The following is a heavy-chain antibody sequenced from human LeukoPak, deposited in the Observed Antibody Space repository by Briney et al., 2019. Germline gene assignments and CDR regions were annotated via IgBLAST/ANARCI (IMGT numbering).Heavy chain of an antibody. J-gene: IGHJ6*03. Sequence: SETLSLTCAVYGVSFSGYYWSWIRQPPGKGLEWFGANHHSGSPNYNPSLKSRVTILVDPSKDQFSLKLSSVTAPDTALYYCAREGSGHSSYYMDVWGKGTTVTVS. CDR3: AREGSGHSSYYMDV. V-gene: IGHV4-34*01. CDR2: NHHSGSP. D-gene: IGHD3-22*01. CDR1: GVSFSGYY.